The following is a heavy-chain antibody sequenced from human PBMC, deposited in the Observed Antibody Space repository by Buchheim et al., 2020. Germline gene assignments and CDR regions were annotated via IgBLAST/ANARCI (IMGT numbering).Heavy chain of an antibody. CDR3: ARDYDGCSSSWYVSGFDY. J-gene: IGHJ4*02. D-gene: IGHD6-13*01. CDR1: GFTFSSYA. V-gene: IGHV3-30-3*01. Sequence: QVQLVESGGGVVQPGRSLRLSCAASGFTFSSYAMHWVRQAPGKGLEWVAVISYDGSNKYYADSVKGRFTISRDNSKNTLYLQMNSLRAEDTAVYYCARDYDGCSSSWYVSGFDYWGQGTL. CDR2: ISYDGSNK.